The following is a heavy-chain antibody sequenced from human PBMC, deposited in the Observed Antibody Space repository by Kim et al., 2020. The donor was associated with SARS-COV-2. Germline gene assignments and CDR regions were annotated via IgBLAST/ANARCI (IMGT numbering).Heavy chain of an antibody. J-gene: IGHJ4*02. Sequence: SQTLSLTCAISGDSVSSNSAAWNWIRQSPSRGLEWLGRTYYRSKWYNDYAVSVKSRITINPDTSKNQFSLQLNSVTPEDTAVYYCARVGTYYYGSGSYAYYFDYWGQGTLVTVSS. V-gene: IGHV6-1*01. CDR3: ARVGTYYYGSGSYAYYFDY. CDR2: TYYRSKWYN. D-gene: IGHD3-10*01. CDR1: GDSVSSNSAA.